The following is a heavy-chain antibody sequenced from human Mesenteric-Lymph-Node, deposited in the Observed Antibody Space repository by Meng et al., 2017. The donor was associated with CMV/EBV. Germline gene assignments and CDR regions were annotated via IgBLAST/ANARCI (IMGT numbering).Heavy chain of an antibody. D-gene: IGHD2-2*01. CDR1: GDSISRSC. CDR3: ARGGRSGVVPAAT. CDR2: LHYSGST. V-gene: IGHV4-59*01. Sequence: SETLSLTCTVSGDSISRSCWSWIRLSPGKGLEWIGYLHYSGSTDYNPSLKSRVTISGDTSKNHFSLKLSSVTAADTAVYYCARGGRSGVVPAATWGQGTLVTVSS. J-gene: IGHJ5*02.